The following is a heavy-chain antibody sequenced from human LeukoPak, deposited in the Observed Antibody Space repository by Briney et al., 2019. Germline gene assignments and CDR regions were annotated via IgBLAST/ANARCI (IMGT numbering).Heavy chain of an antibody. CDR3: ARDTSSGWSYYFDY. J-gene: IGHJ4*02. CDR2: ISYDESLK. Sequence: PGGSLRLSCAASGFTFSSYAMHWVRQAPGKGLEGVAVISYDESLKYYADSVKGRFTISRDNSKNTLYLQMNSLRPDDTALYYCARDTSSGWSYYFDYWGQGTLVTVPS. V-gene: IGHV3-30*04. D-gene: IGHD6-19*01. CDR1: GFTFSSYA.